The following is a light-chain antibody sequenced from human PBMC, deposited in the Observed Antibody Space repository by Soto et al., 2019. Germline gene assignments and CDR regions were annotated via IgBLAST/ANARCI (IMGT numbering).Light chain of an antibody. J-gene: IGKJ4*01. CDR1: QRVSSY. CDR3: QHRSNWPLT. V-gene: IGKV3-11*01. Sequence: EIILTQSPATLSLSTGERATLSCRASQRVSSYLAWYQQKPGQAPRLLIYDASNRATGIPARFSGSGSGTDFPRTISSLEHDDFSFYLVQHRSNWPLTVGGGKKVQIK. CDR2: DAS.